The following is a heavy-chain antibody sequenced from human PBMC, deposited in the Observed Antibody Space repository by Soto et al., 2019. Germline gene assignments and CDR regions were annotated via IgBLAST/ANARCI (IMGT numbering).Heavy chain of an antibody. Sequence: PSETLSLTCAVYGGSFSGYYWSWIRQPPGKGLEWIGEINHSGSTNYNPSLKSRVTISVDTSKNQFSLKLSSVTAADTAVYYCARGRKGITIFGVATPPYYYYGMDVWGQGTTVTVSS. CDR1: GGSFSGYY. D-gene: IGHD3-3*01. CDR3: ARGRKGITIFGVATPPYYYYGMDV. CDR2: INHSGST. V-gene: IGHV4-34*01. J-gene: IGHJ6*02.